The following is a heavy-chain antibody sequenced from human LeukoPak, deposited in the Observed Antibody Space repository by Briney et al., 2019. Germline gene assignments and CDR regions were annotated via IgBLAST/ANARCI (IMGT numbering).Heavy chain of an antibody. V-gene: IGHV4-34*01. Sequence: SETLSLTCAVYGESFNSFSWNWVRQAPGKGLEWLGEVNQSGGSDYNPALESRVAISADASKRLFSLKLISVTAADTAVYYCAVRLTTGRLGTATPWFDPWGQGTLVSVSS. CDR2: VNQSGGS. D-gene: IGHD1-1*01. J-gene: IGHJ5*02. CDR3: AVRLTTGRLGTATPWFDP. CDR1: GESFNSFS.